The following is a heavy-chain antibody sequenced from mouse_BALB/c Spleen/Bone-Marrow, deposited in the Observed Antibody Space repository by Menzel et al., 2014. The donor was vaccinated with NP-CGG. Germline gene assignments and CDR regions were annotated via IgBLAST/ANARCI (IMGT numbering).Heavy chain of an antibody. V-gene: IGHV1S16*01. J-gene: IGHJ4*01. CDR1: GYTFTSYW. CDR3: TIPPIFYAMDY. Sequence: SGAELVKPGASVRLSCKASGYTFTSYWMHWVKLRPGRGFEWIGEINPSNGGINYNEKFKREATLTVDKSSSTAYMQLSSLTSEDSAVYYCTIPPIFYAMDYWGQGTSVTVSS. CDR2: INPSNGGI.